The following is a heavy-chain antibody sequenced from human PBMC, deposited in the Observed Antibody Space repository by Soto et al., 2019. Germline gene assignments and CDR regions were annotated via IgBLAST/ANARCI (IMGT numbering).Heavy chain of an antibody. CDR2: ISGSDDST. CDR3: AERSSSSTFDY. CDR1: GFTFSSYA. J-gene: IGHJ4*02. V-gene: IGHV3-23*01. Sequence: EVQLLESGGGLVQPGESLRLSCAASGFTFSSYAMSWVRQAPGKGLEWVSVISGSDDSTYYADSVKGRFTISRDNSKNTLYLQMNSLRAEDTAVYSCAERSSSSTFDYWGKGTLFTVSS. D-gene: IGHD6-6*01.